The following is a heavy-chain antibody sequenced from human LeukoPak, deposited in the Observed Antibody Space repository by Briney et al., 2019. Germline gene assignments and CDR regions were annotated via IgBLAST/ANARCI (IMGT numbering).Heavy chain of an antibody. CDR3: ARGRGFTIFGVVPFDP. CDR1: GGSFSGYY. CDR2: INHSGST. J-gene: IGHJ5*02. Sequence: SETLSLTCAVYGGSFSGYYWSWIRQPPGKGLEWIGEINHSGSTNYNPSLKSRVTISVDTSKNQFSLKLSSVTAADTAVYYCARGRGFTIFGVVPFDPWGQGTLDTVSS. V-gene: IGHV4-34*01. D-gene: IGHD3-3*01.